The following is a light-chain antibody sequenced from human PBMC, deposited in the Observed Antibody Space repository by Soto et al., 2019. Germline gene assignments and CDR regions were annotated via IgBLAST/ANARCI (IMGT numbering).Light chain of an antibody. CDR3: RLYTSSNTVI. Sequence: QSALTQPASVSGSPGQSITISCTGTSSDVGGYNFVSWYQQHPGKAPKFIIYDVRNRPSGVSNRFSGSRSGNAASLTICGHKADDEADYYCRLYTSSNTVIFGGGTKLTVL. CDR1: SSDVGGYNF. CDR2: DVR. J-gene: IGLJ2*01. V-gene: IGLV2-14*03.